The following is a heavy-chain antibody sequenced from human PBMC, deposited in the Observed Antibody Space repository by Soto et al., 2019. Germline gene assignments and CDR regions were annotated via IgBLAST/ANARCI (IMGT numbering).Heavy chain of an antibody. V-gene: IGHV1-8*01. CDR2: MNPNSGNT. Sequence: QVQMVQSRAEVKKPGASVKVSCRASGYSFTSYDVNWVRQATGQALEWMGWMNPNSGNTAFAQKFQGRVTMTRDTPISTAYMELSGLISEDTAVYYCARYPYTSYCSDGSCSYDAFDIWGQGTVVTVSS. CDR3: ARYPYTSYCSDGSCSYDAFDI. D-gene: IGHD2-15*01. J-gene: IGHJ3*02. CDR1: GYSFTSYD.